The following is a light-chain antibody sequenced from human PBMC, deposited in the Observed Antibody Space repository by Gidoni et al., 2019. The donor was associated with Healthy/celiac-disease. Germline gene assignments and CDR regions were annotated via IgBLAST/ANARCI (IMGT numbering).Light chain of an antibody. CDR2: VTS. CDR1: QSVSNY. CDR3: QQRASWPPT. J-gene: IGKJ1*01. Sequence: EVVLTLSPPTLSLSPGERATLSCRASQSVSNYLAWYQQKVGQAPRLLNYVTSLRATGIPTRFSGSGSGTDFTLTISSLEPEDFGIYYCQQRASWPPTFGQGTRVDIK. V-gene: IGKV3-11*01.